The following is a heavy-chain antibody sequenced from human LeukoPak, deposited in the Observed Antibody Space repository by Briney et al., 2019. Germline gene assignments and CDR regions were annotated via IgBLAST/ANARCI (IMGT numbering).Heavy chain of an antibody. D-gene: IGHD2-21*02. V-gene: IGHV3-23*01. CDR3: AKGGFVVVTATQRAFDI. CDR1: GFTFSSYA. CDR2: ISAGGIST. Sequence: GGPLRLSCAASGFTFSSYAMNWVRQAPGKGLEWVSAISAGGISTYYADSVKGRFTISRDNSKNTLYLQVNSLRAEDTALYYCAKGGFVVVTATQRAFDIWGQGTMVTVSS. J-gene: IGHJ3*02.